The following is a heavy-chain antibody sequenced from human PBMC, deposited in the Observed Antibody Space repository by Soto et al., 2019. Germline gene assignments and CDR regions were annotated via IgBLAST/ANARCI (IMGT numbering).Heavy chain of an antibody. CDR1: GGSISSGGYY. D-gene: IGHD1-26*01. J-gene: IGHJ5*02. CDR2: IYYSGST. CDR3: ARVVVGASTWFDP. V-gene: IGHV4-61*08. Sequence: SETLSLTCTVSGGSISSGGYYWNLIRQPPGKGLEWIGYIYYSGSTNYNPSLKSRVTISVDTSKNQFSLKLSSVTAADTAVYYCARVVVGASTWFDPWGQGTLVTVSS.